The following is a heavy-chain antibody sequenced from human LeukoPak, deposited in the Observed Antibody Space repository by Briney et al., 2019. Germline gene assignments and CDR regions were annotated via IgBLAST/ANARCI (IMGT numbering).Heavy chain of an antibody. D-gene: IGHD3-3*01. CDR3: ARGGLPYYDFWSGYPYYYYGMDV. Sequence: ASVKVSCKASGYTFTSYDINWVRQATGQGLECMGWMNPNSGNTGYAQKFQGRVTMTRNTSISTAYMELSRLRSEDTAVYYCARGGLPYYDFWSGYPYYYYGMDVWGQGTTVTVSS. CDR2: MNPNSGNT. CDR1: GYTFTSYD. V-gene: IGHV1-8*01. J-gene: IGHJ6*02.